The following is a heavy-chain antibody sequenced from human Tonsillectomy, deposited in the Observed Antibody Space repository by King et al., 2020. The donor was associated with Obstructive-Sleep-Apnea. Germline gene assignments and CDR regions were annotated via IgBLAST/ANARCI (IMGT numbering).Heavy chain of an antibody. Sequence: VQLQQWGAGLLKPSETLSLTCAVYGGSFSGYYWSWIRQPPGKGLEWIGEINHSGSTNYNPSLKSRVTISVDTSKNQFSLKLSSVTAADTAVYYCASEPIHPVAGTDNWFDPWGQGTLVTVSS. D-gene: IGHD6-19*01. V-gene: IGHV4-34*01. J-gene: IGHJ5*02. CDR3: ASEPIHPVAGTDNWFDP. CDR2: INHSGST. CDR1: GGSFSGYY.